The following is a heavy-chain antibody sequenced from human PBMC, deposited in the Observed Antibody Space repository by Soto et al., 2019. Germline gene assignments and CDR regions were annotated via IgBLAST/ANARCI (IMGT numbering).Heavy chain of an antibody. V-gene: IGHV3-30-3*01. CDR2: ISYDGSNK. CDR3: ASPDCSSTSCYGDYYYYGMDV. J-gene: IGHJ6*02. D-gene: IGHD2-2*01. Sequence: QVQLVESGGGVVQPGRSLRLSCAASGFTFSSYAMHWVRQAPGKGLEWVAVISYDGSNKYYADSVKGRFTISRDNSKNTLSLQMNSLRAEDTAVYYCASPDCSSTSCYGDYYYYGMDVWGQGTTVTVSS. CDR1: GFTFSSYA.